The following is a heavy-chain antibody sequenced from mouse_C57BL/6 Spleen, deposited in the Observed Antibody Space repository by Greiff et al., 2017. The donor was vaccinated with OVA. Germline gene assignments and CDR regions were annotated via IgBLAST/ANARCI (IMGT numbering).Heavy chain of an antibody. CDR1: GYAFSSSW. CDR2: ISPGDGDT. J-gene: IGHJ3*01. V-gene: IGHV1-82*01. CDR3: ASSLGEWFAY. D-gene: IGHD4-1*01. Sequence: VQLQQSGPELVKPGASVKISCKASGYAFSSSWMNWVKQRPGKGLEWIGRISPGDGDTNYNGKFKGKATLTADKSSSTAYMQLSSLTSEDSAVYFCASSLGEWFAYWGQGTLVTVSA.